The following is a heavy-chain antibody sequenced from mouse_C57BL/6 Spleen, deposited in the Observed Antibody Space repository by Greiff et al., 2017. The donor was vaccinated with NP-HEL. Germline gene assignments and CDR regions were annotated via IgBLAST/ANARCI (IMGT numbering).Heavy chain of an antibody. CDR3: ARAYGSSNYFDY. V-gene: IGHV1-55*01. J-gene: IGHJ2*01. CDR2: IYPGSGST. Sequence: QVQLQQPGAELVKPGASVKMSCKASGYTFTSYWITWVKQRPGQGLEWIGDIYPGSGSTNYNEKFKGKATLTVDTSSSTAYMQLSSLTSEDSAVYYCARAYGSSNYFDYWGQGTTLTVSS. CDR1: GYTFTSYW. D-gene: IGHD1-1*01.